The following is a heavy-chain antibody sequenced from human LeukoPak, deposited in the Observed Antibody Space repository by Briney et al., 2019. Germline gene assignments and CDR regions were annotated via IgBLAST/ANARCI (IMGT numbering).Heavy chain of an antibody. D-gene: IGHD5-18*01. CDR3: ALTHSVRGGYSFGQTFAY. CDR1: GFSLSTSGVG. Sequence: VSGPTLVNPTQTLTLTCTFSGFSLSTSGVGVGWIRQPPGKALEWLALIYWDDDKRYSPSLKTRLTITKDTSKNQVVLTVTNVDPVDTATYYCALTHSVRGGYSFGQTFAYWGQGTLVIVSS. J-gene: IGHJ4*01. CDR2: IYWDDDK. V-gene: IGHV2-5*02.